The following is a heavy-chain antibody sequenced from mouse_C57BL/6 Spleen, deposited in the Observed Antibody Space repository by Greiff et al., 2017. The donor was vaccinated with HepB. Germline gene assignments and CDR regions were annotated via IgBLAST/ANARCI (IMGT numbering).Heavy chain of an antibody. CDR2: INPYNGGT. CDR1: GYTFTDYY. J-gene: IGHJ3*01. Sequence: EVQLQQSGPVLVKPGASVKMSCKASGYTFTDYYMNWVKQSHGKSLEWIGVINPYNGGTSYNQKFKGKATLTVDKSSSTAYMELNSLTSEDSAVYYCAGSYYDYDGFAYWGQGTLVTVSA. D-gene: IGHD2-4*01. V-gene: IGHV1-19*01. CDR3: AGSYYDYDGFAY.